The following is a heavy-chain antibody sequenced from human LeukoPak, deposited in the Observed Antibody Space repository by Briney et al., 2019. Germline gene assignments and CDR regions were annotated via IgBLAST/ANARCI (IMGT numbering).Heavy chain of an antibody. Sequence: QSGGSPRLSCAASGFTFSSYAMSWVRQAPGKGLEWVSAISGSGGSTYYADSVKGRFTISRDNSKNTLYLQMNSLRAEDTAVYYCWLFERGYYYYYGMDVWGQGTTVTVSS. D-gene: IGHD6-19*01. V-gene: IGHV3-23*01. J-gene: IGHJ6*02. CDR3: WLFERGYYYYYGMDV. CDR1: GFTFSSYA. CDR2: ISGSGGST.